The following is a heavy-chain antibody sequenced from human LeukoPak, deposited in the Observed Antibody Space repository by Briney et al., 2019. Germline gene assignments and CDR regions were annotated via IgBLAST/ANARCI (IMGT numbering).Heavy chain of an antibody. CDR2: TYYKSKWSN. V-gene: IGHV6-1*01. CDR3: ARYNWNDVRWFGP. J-gene: IGHJ5*02. Sequence: SQTLSLTCAISGDSFSNNNVAWNWIRQSPSRGLEWLGRTYYKSKWSNDYAEFVKGRITINPDTAKNHFSLQLSSVTPEDTAVYYCARYNWNDVRWFGPWGQGTLVTVSS. CDR1: GDSFSNNNVA. D-gene: IGHD1-1*01.